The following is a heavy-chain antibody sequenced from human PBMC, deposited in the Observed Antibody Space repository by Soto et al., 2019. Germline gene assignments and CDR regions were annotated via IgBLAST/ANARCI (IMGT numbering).Heavy chain of an antibody. CDR1: GFTFSSYG. CDR3: ARDRNDFWSGYFDY. V-gene: IGHV3-30-3*01. CDR2: ISSDGSKN. D-gene: IGHD3-3*01. Sequence: GGSLRLCCAASGFTFSSYGMHWVRQAPGKGLEWVAVISSDGSKNYYADSAKGRFTISRDNAKNSLYLQMNGLRDEDTAVYYCARDRNDFWSGYFDYWGHGTLVTVSS. J-gene: IGHJ4*01.